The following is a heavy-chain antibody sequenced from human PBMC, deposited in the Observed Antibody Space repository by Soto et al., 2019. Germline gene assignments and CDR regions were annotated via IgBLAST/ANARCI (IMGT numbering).Heavy chain of an antibody. CDR2: INPGNGNT. CDR3: ARDGFNIYYYDSSGPRWFDP. Sequence: ASVKVSCKASGYTFTSYGINWVRQAPGRGLEWMGWINPGNGNTKYSQQFQGRVIIDRDTSTNTAYMELRSLISDDTAVYYCARDGFNIYYYDSSGPRWFDPWGQGTLVTVSS. D-gene: IGHD3-22*01. J-gene: IGHJ5*02. CDR1: GYTFTSYG. V-gene: IGHV1-3*01.